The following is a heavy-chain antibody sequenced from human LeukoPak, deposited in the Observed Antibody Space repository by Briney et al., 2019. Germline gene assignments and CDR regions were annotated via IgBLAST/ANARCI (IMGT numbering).Heavy chain of an antibody. CDR1: GGSVSSGSYY. J-gene: IGHJ4*02. CDR2: IYYSGST. V-gene: IGHV4-61*01. Sequence: PSETLSLTCTVSGGSVSSGSYYWSWIRQPPGKGLEWIGYIYYSGSTNYNPSLKSRVTISVDTSKNQFSLKLSSVTAADTAVYYCAREAVAGTNPPDYWGQGTLVTVSS. CDR3: AREAVAGTNPPDY. D-gene: IGHD6-19*01.